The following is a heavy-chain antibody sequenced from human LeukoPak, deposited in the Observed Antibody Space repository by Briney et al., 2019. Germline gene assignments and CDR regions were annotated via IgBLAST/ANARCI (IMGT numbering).Heavy chain of an antibody. D-gene: IGHD5-12*01. CDR2: IYYGRTT. CDR3: VRHDGRGGATMGALDS. CDR1: AGSISSSSHH. V-gene: IGHV4-39*01. J-gene: IGHJ4*02. Sequence: SETLSLTCTVSAGSISSSSHHWGWIRQSPGKGLEWIGSIYYGRTTYYNPSLNSRVTISVVTSKNQFSLQLNSVTAADTAVYYCVRHDGRGGATMGALDSWGQGSLVTVSS.